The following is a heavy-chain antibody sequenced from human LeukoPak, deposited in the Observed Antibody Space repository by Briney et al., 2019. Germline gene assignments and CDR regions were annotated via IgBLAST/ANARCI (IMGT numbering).Heavy chain of an antibody. D-gene: IGHD6-13*01. J-gene: IGHJ3*02. CDR3: AKDLTPRDSRSWYTDAFDI. Sequence: PGGSLRLSWAASGLTFSSYAMSWVRQAAGKGLEWDSAISGTGGSTYYADSVKGRFTISRDNSKNTLYLQMNSLRAEDTAVYYCAKDLTPRDSRSWYTDAFDIWGQGTMVTVSS. V-gene: IGHV3-23*01. CDR2: ISGTGGST. CDR1: GLTFSSYA.